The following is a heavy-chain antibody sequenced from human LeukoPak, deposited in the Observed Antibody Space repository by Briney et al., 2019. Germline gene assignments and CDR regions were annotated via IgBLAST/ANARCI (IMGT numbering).Heavy chain of an antibody. CDR1: GDSFRSSLYY. V-gene: IGHV4-39*07. Sequence: SETLSLTCTVSGDSFRSSLYYWGWIRQPPGKGLEWIGQISYTGNTYYNPSLKSRVTISLDTSKNQFSLNLSSVTAADTAVYYCARDNPFTIFGTTSWFDPWGQGTLVTVSS. CDR2: ISYTGNT. D-gene: IGHD3-3*01. J-gene: IGHJ5*02. CDR3: ARDNPFTIFGTTSWFDP.